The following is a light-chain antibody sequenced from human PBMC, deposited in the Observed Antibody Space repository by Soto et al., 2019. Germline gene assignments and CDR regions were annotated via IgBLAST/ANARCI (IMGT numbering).Light chain of an antibody. CDR1: SSNLGNNY. J-gene: IGLJ2*01. CDR2: DNN. Sequence: QSVLTQPHSVSAAPGQKVTISCSGSSSNLGNNYVSWYQQLPGTAPKLLIYDNNKRPSGIPDRVSGSKSGTSATLGITGLQTGDEADYYCGTWDSSLSAVVFGGGTKLNVL. CDR3: GTWDSSLSAVV. V-gene: IGLV1-51*01.